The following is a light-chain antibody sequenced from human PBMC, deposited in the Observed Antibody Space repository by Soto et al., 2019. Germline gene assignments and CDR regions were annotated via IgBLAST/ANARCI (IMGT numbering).Light chain of an antibody. CDR3: QHYGDSPWT. CDR2: GGY. V-gene: IGKV3-20*01. CDR1: QSVSSSN. J-gene: IGKJ1*01. Sequence: EIVLTQSPGTLSLSPGERATLSCRASQSVSSSNLAGYQQKRGQSPRVIIYGGYTRAAGIPDRFSGSGSGPDFTLTISRLEPEDFAVYFCQHYGDSPWTFGQGTKVEIK.